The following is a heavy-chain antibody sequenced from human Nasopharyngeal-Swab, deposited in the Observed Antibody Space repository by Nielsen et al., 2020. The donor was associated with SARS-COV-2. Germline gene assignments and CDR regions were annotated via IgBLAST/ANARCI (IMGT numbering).Heavy chain of an antibody. CDR1: GFTLNNHG. J-gene: IGHJ4*02. V-gene: IGHV3-30*18. CDR3: AKRGAFLEILTGYPPIDY. Sequence: GESLKISCAASGFTLNNHGMHWVRQAPGRGLEWVAVISYEGSLKNYADSVKGRFTISRDNSKSTLYLQMNRLRVEDTAVYYCAKRGAFLEILTGYPPIDYWGVGTLVIVSS. D-gene: IGHD3-9*01. CDR2: ISYEGSLK.